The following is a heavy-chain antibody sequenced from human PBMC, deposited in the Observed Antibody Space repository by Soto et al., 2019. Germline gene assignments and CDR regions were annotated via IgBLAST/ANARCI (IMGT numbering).Heavy chain of an antibody. V-gene: IGHV2-70*01. J-gene: IGHJ5*02. Sequence: SGPTLVTPTQTLTLTCTFSGFSLSTSGMCVSWIRQPPGKALEWLALIDWDDDKYYSTSLKTRLTISKDTSKNQVVLTMTNMEPRDIATDYCALSLGIEYYYDTSGYYRIWCDPCGQGSRVTVSS. CDR1: GFSLSTSGMC. D-gene: IGHD3-22*01. CDR2: IDWDDDK. CDR3: ALSLGIEYYYDTSGYYRIWCDP.